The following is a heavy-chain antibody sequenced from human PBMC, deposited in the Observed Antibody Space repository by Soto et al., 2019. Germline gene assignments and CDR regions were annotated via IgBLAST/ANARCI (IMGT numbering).Heavy chain of an antibody. J-gene: IGHJ5*02. V-gene: IGHV4-59*01. Sequence: QVQLQESGPGLVKPSETLSLTCTVAGGSISSYYWSWIRQPPGKGLEWIVYIYYSGSTNYNPSIKSRVTISVDTSNNQFSLKLRSVTAAETAVYYFSRWMVGRGNWFDPWGQGTLVTVSS. D-gene: IGHD6-19*01. CDR2: IYYSGST. CDR1: GGSISSYY. CDR3: SRWMVGRGNWFDP.